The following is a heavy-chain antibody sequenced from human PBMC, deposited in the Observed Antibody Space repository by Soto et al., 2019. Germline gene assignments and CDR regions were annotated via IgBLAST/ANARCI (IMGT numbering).Heavy chain of an antibody. J-gene: IGHJ5*02. CDR3: AADLRFDP. CDR2: IVVGSGNT. Sequence: TVKVSCKASVFTFTSSAVQWEREARGQLLGWIGWIVVGSGNTNYAQKFQERVTITRDMSTSTAYMELSSLRSGDTDWYYCAADLRFDPWGQGTLVTVSS. V-gene: IGHV1-58*01. CDR1: VFTFTSSA.